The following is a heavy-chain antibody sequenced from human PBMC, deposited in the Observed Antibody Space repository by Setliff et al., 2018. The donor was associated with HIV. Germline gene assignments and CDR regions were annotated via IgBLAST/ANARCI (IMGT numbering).Heavy chain of an antibody. Sequence: SETLSLTCTVSGRSISSSTYYWGWLRQPPGKGLEWIGSIYYTGNPQYNPSLKSRVTISVDTSKNQFSLKLSSVTAADTAVYYCARRTLITGYDYWGQGTLVTVSS. J-gene: IGHJ4*02. D-gene: IGHD3-16*01. CDR3: ARRTLITGYDY. CDR2: IYYTGNP. CDR1: GRSISSSTYY. V-gene: IGHV4-39*07.